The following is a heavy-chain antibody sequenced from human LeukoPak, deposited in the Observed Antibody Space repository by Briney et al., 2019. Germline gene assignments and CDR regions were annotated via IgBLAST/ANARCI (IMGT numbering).Heavy chain of an antibody. Sequence: GGSLRLSCAASGFTFDDYAMHWVRKAPGKGLEWVSGISWNSGSIGYADSVKGRFTISRDNAKNSLYLQMNSLRAEDTALYYCAKDYGYQLLSGTTLDYWGQGTLVTVSS. CDR2: ISWNSGSI. D-gene: IGHD2-2*01. J-gene: IGHJ4*02. CDR1: GFTFDDYA. V-gene: IGHV3-9*01. CDR3: AKDYGYQLLSGTTLDY.